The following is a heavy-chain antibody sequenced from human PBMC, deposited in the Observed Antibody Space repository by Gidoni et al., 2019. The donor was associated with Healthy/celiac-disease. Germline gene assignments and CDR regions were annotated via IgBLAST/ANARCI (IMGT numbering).Heavy chain of an antibody. J-gene: IGHJ4*02. Sequence: QLQLQQWGAGLFNPSETLSLTCAVYGGSFSGYYWSWIRQSPGKGLEWIGEINHSGSTNYKPSLKSRVTISVDTSKNQFSLKLSSVTAADTAVYYCAREGYSSSWYATGNDYWGQGTLVTVSS. CDR2: INHSGST. CDR1: GGSFSGYY. CDR3: AREGYSSSWYATGNDY. D-gene: IGHD6-13*01. V-gene: IGHV4-34*01.